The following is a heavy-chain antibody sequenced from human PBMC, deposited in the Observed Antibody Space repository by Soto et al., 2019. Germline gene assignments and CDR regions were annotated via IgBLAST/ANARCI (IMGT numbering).Heavy chain of an antibody. CDR3: ARDKRPTFYYNGMDV. J-gene: IGHJ6*02. Sequence: QVQLVQSGAEVKKPGASVKVTCKASGYTFTTYGVNWVRQAPGQGLEWMGWISPYNDNTNYARKLQGRVTLTTDTSASTAYMELRSLTSDDTDVYYCARDKRPTFYYNGMDVWGQGTTVTVSS. CDR1: GYTFTTYG. CDR2: ISPYNDNT. V-gene: IGHV1-18*04.